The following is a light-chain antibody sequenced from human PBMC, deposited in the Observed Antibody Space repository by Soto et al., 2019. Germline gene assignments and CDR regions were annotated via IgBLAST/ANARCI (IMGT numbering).Light chain of an antibody. Sequence: SYELTQPPSVSVSPGQTASITCSGDQLGDKYACWYQQKPGQSPVLVIYQDSKRPSGIPERFSGSNSGNTATLTISGTQAMDGADYYCQAWDSSTVVFGGGAKLTV. J-gene: IGLJ2*01. CDR2: QDS. CDR1: QLGDKY. CDR3: QAWDSSTVV. V-gene: IGLV3-1*01.